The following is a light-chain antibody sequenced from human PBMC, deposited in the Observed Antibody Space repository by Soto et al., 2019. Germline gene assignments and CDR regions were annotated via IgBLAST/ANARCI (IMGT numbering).Light chain of an antibody. V-gene: IGLV2-23*01. CDR2: QGS. CDR3: CSYAGSNTWV. CDR1: SSDLGTYNL. Sequence: QSVLTQPASVSGSPGQSITISCTGTSSDLGTYNLVSWYQQHPGKAPKLMIYQGSKRPSGVSDRFSGSKSGNTASLTISGLQAEDEADYYCCSYAGSNTWVFGGGTQLTVL. J-gene: IGLJ3*02.